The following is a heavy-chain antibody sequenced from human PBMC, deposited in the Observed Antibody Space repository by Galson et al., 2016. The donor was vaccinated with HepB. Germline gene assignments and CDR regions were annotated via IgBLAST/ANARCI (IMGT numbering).Heavy chain of an antibody. V-gene: IGHV4-39*02. Sequence: ETLSLTCSVSGASNIMNKYFWGWIRQPPGNGLEWIGSMFSTGSSYFNLSLKSRVSMSIDTSTNRLSLKLRSVTAADTAFYYCARPISGTSLSDFDYWGQGILVTVSS. CDR2: MFSTGSS. CDR3: ARPISGTSLSDFDY. J-gene: IGHJ4*02. D-gene: IGHD1-20*01. CDR1: GASNIMNKYF.